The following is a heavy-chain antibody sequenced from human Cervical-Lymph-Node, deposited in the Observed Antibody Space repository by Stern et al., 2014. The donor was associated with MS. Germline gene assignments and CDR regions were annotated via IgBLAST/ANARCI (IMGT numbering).Heavy chain of an antibody. CDR1: GGAVSDYY. D-gene: IGHD1-1*01. V-gene: IGHV4-59*02. J-gene: IGHJ2*01. Sequence: QVQLQESGPGLVKPSETLSLTCTVSGGAVSDYYWTWIRQRPGKGLEWIGYISETGTTNYNPSLHSRVTITLDTSQNQVSLRLRSVTAADTAVYYCARDPSTTESDWFFDLWGRGSLVTVSS. CDR3: ARDPSTTESDWFFDL. CDR2: ISETGTT.